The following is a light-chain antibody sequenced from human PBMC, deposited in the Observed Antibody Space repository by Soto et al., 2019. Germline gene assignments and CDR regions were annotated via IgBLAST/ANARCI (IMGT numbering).Light chain of an antibody. Sequence: QSALTQPASVSGSPGQSITISCTGTSSDVGGYNYVSWYQQHPGKAPKLMIYEVSNRPSGVSNRFSGSKSGNTDSLTISGLQAEDEADYYCSSYTSSTVVFGGGTKLTGL. CDR2: EVS. CDR3: SSYTSSTVV. J-gene: IGLJ2*01. V-gene: IGLV2-14*01. CDR1: SSDVGGYNY.